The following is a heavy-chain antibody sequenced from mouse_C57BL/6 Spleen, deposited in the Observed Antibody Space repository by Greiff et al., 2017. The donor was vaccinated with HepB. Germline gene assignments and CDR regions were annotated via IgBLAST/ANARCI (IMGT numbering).Heavy chain of an antibody. D-gene: IGHD2-2*01. J-gene: IGHJ2*01. CDR3: AREVGYDAFDY. V-gene: IGHV3-6*01. Sequence: VQLKESGPGLVKPSQSLSLTCSVTGYSITSGYYWNWIRQVPGNKREWMGYISYDGSNNYNPSLKNRISITRDTSKNQLFLKLNSVTTEDTATYYCAREVGYDAFDYWGQGTPLTVSS. CDR1: GYSITSGYY. CDR2: ISYDGSN.